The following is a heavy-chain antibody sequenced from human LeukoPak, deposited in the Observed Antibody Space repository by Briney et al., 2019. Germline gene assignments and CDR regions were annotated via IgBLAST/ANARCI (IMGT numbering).Heavy chain of an antibody. D-gene: IGHD2-15*01. Sequence: GGSLRLSCAASGFTFTSYGMSWVRQAPGKGPEWASAISGSGGSTYYADSVKGRFTISRDNSKNTLYLQMNSLRAEDTAVYYCAKDDCSGGSCYRAEYFQHWGQGTLVTVSS. CDR1: GFTFTSYG. J-gene: IGHJ1*01. CDR3: AKDDCSGGSCYRAEYFQH. CDR2: ISGSGGST. V-gene: IGHV3-23*01.